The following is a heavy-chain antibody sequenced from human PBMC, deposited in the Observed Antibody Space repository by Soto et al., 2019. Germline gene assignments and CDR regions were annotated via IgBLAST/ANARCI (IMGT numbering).Heavy chain of an antibody. CDR3: ASGPRALRLGELYWYFDL. Sequence: QVQLVQSGAEVKQPGSSVKVSCKASGVTFSSYAISWVRQAPGQGLEWMGGIIPIFGTANYAQKLQGRVTITGDESTSTAYMELISLRSEDTGVYYCASGPRALRLGELYWYFDLWGRGTLVTVSS. J-gene: IGHJ2*01. D-gene: IGHD3-16*01. CDR2: IIPIFGTA. CDR1: GVTFSSYA. V-gene: IGHV1-69*01.